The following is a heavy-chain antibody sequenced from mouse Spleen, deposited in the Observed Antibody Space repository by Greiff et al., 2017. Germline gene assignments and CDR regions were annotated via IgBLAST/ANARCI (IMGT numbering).Heavy chain of an antibody. J-gene: IGHJ2*01. CDR2: IHPNSGST. Sequence: QVQLKQPGAELVKPGASVKLSCKASGYTFTSYWMHWVKQRPGQGLEWIGMIHPNSGSTNYNEKFKSKATLTVDKSSSTAYMQLSSLTSEDSAVYYCASTVVATEDYFDYWGQGTTLTVSS. V-gene: IGHV1-64*01. CDR1: GYTFTSYW. D-gene: IGHD1-1*01. CDR3: ASTVVATEDYFDY.